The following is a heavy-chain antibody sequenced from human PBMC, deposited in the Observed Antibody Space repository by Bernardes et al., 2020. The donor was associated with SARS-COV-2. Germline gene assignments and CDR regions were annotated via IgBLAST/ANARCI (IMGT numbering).Heavy chain of an antibody. J-gene: IGHJ3*02. CDR3: ARDRWQWLGEGVEAFDI. D-gene: IGHD6-19*01. CDR2: ISSSGSTI. CDR1: SDDY. Sequence: SDDYMSWIRQAPGKGLEWVSYISSSGSTIYYADSVKGRFTISRDNAKNSLYLQMNSLRAEDTAVYYCARDRWQWLGEGVEAFDIWGQGTMVTVSS. V-gene: IGHV3-11*01.